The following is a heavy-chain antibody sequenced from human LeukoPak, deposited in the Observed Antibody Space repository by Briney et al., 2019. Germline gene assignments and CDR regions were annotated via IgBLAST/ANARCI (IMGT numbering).Heavy chain of an antibody. V-gene: IGHV4-59*01. CDR3: ARGSGHSMVRGVIRGYGIDY. D-gene: IGHD3-10*01. Sequence: SETLSLTCTVSGGSISSYYWSWIRQPPGKGLEWIGYIHYSGSTNYNPSLKSRVTISVDTSKNQFSLKLSSVTAADTAVYYCARGSGHSMVRGVIRGYGIDYWGQGTLVTVSS. J-gene: IGHJ4*02. CDR2: IHYSGST. CDR1: GGSISSYY.